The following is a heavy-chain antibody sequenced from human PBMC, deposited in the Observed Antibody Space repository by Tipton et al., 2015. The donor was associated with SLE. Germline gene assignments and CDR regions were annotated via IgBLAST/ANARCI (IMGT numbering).Heavy chain of an antibody. V-gene: IGHV3-23*01. CDR3: ATIVGATEYFDY. CDR2: VSGGGDDT. D-gene: IGHD1-26*01. Sequence: SLRLSCAASGFMFSSYAMNWVRQAPGKGLEWVSFVSGGGDDTKYADSVKGRFTVSRDNSKNTLYLQMSSLRVEDTAVYYCATIVGATEYFDYWGQGTLVTVSS. CDR1: GFMFSSYA. J-gene: IGHJ4*02.